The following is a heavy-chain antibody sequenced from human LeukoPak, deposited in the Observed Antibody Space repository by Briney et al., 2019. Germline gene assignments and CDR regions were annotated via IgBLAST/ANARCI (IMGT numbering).Heavy chain of an antibody. CDR1: GFTFSSYA. Sequence: PGGSLRLSCAASGFTFSSYAMSWVRQAPGKGLEWISYISNSGDSVYYIDSVKGRFTISRDNAKSSLYLQMNSLRAEDTAVYYCARRSRHYWGQGTLVTVSS. J-gene: IGHJ4*02. CDR3: ARRSRHY. V-gene: IGHV3-48*03. CDR2: ISNSGDSV.